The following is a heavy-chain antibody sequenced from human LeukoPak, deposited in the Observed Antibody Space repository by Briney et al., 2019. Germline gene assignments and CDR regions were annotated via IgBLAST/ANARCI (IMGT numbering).Heavy chain of an antibody. J-gene: IGHJ4*02. CDR3: AKTSMVRGVITNFDY. D-gene: IGHD3-10*01. Sequence: GGSLRLSCAASGFTFSNYWMSWVRQAPGKGLEWVSAISGSGGSTYYADSVKGRFTISRDNSKNTLYLQMNSLRAEDTAVYYCAKTSMVRGVITNFDYWGQGTLVTVSS. CDR1: GFTFSNYW. V-gene: IGHV3-23*01. CDR2: ISGSGGST.